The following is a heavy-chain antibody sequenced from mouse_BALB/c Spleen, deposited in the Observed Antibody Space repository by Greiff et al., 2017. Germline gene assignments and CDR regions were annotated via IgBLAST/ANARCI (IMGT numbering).Heavy chain of an antibody. CDR2: ISYSGST. Sequence: EVKLMESGPGLVKPSQSLSLTCTVTGYSITSDYAWNWIRQFPGNKLEWMGYISYSGSTSYNPSLKSRISITRDTSKNQFFLQLNSVTTEDTATYYCARSGHWYFDVWGAGTTVTVSS. D-gene: IGHD3-1*01. CDR3: ARSGHWYFDV. J-gene: IGHJ1*01. CDR1: GYSITSDYA. V-gene: IGHV3-2*02.